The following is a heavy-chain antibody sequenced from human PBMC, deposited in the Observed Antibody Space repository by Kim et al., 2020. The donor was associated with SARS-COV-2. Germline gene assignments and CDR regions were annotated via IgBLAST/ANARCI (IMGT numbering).Heavy chain of an antibody. J-gene: IGHJ4*02. CDR3: ARHNSHLRSHYFAY. D-gene: IGHD2-21*01. CDR1: GGSISSSSYY. Sequence: SETLSLTCTVSGGSISSSSYYWGWIRQPPGKGLEWIGSIYYSGSTYYNPSRKSRVTRSVDTSKNQFSLKLSSVTAADTAVYYCARHNSHLRSHYFAYWGPGALVTVSS. CDR2: IYYSGST. V-gene: IGHV4-39*01.